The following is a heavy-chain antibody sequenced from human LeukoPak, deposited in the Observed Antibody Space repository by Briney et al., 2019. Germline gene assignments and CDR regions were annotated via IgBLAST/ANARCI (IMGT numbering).Heavy chain of an antibody. CDR1: GYTLTSYG. Sequence: ASVKVSCKASGYTLTSYGISWVRQAPGQGLEWMGWISAYNGNTNYAQKLQGRVTMTTDTSTSTAYMELRSLRSDDTAVYYCARDLVTGYSSSWYDPMDVWGQGTTVTVSS. D-gene: IGHD6-13*01. CDR3: ARDLVTGYSSSWYDPMDV. J-gene: IGHJ6*02. CDR2: ISAYNGNT. V-gene: IGHV1-18*01.